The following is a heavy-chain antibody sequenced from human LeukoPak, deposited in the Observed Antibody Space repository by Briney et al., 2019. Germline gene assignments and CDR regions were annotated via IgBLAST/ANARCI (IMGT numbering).Heavy chain of an antibody. Sequence: SSETLSLTCAVYGGSFSGYYWSWIRQPPGKGLEWIGEINHSGSTNYNPSLKSRVTMSVDTSKNQFSLKLSSVTAADTAVYYCALMGYYYDSSGYYYQDAEYFQHWGQGTLVTVSS. V-gene: IGHV4-34*01. CDR1: GGSFSGYY. CDR2: INHSGST. D-gene: IGHD3-22*01. J-gene: IGHJ1*01. CDR3: ALMGYYYDSSGYYYQDAEYFQH.